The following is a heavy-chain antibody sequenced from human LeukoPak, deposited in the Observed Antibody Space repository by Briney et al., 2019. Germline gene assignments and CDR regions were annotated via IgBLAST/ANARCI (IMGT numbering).Heavy chain of an antibody. CDR1: GYTFTNYV. J-gene: IGHJ6*04. CDR3: ARGRLRFLEWLSQPGDV. V-gene: IGHV1-46*01. Sequence: GASVKVSCKASGYTFTNYVMHWLRQAPGQRLEWMGIINPSGGSTSYAQKFQGRVTMTRDTSTSTVYMELSSLRSEDTAVYYCARGRLRFLEWLSQPGDVWGKGTTVTVSS. CDR2: INPSGGST. D-gene: IGHD3-3*01.